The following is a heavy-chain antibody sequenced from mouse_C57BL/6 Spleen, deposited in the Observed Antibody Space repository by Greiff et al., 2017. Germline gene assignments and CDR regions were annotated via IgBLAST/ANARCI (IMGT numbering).Heavy chain of an antibody. CDR3: ARLLGGTYYFDY. D-gene: IGHD4-1*01. CDR1: GYTFTSYT. CDR2: INPSSGYT. J-gene: IGHJ2*01. V-gene: IGHV1-4*01. Sequence: QVQLKQSGAELARPGASVKMSCKASGYTFTSYTMHWVKQRPGQGLEWIGYINPSSGYTKYNQKFKDKATLTADKSSSTAYMQLSSLTSEDSAVYYCARLLGGTYYFDYWGQGTTLTVSS.